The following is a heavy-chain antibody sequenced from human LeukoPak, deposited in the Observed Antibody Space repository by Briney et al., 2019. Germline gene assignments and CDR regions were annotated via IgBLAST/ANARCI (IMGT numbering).Heavy chain of an antibody. CDR1: GFTFSGCG. CDR3: AREKWELVSDY. V-gene: IGHV3-21*01. D-gene: IGHD1-26*01. CDR2: ITSTSNYI. Sequence: GGSLRLSCEASGFTFSGCGMNWVRQAPGKGLEWVSSITSTSNYIYYADSVKGRFTISRDNAKNLLYLQMNSLRAEDTAVYYCAREKWELVSDYWGQGTLVTVSS. J-gene: IGHJ4*02.